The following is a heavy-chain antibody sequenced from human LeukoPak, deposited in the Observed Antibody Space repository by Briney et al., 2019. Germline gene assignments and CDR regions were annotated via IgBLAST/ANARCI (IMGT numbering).Heavy chain of an antibody. Sequence: GGSLRLSCAASGFTFSSYAMHWVRQAPGKGLEWVAVISYDGSNKYYADSVKGRFTISRDNSRNTLYLQMNSLRAEDMAVYYCARESYDSSGYYELIFDYWGQGTLVTVSS. D-gene: IGHD3-22*01. CDR2: ISYDGSNK. CDR1: GFTFSSYA. J-gene: IGHJ4*02. V-gene: IGHV3-30*04. CDR3: ARESYDSSGYYELIFDY.